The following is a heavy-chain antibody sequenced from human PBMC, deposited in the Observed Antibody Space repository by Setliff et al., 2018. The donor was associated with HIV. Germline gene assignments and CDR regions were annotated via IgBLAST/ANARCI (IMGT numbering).Heavy chain of an antibody. CDR1: GYSFTDHY. Sequence: GASVKVSCKASGYSFTDHYMHWVRQAPGQGLEWMGWINPRSGGTNYAQKFQGTVTMTRDTSINTAYMEMSRLRSDDTAVYYCARVPSRYCSPTPCPFFFDYWGQGTLVTVSS. J-gene: IGHJ4*02. D-gene: IGHD2-15*01. CDR2: INPRSGGT. V-gene: IGHV1-2*02. CDR3: ARVPSRYCSPTPCPFFFDY.